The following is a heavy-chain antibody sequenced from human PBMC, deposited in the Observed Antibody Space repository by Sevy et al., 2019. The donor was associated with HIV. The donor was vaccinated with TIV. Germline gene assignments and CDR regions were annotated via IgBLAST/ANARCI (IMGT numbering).Heavy chain of an antibody. CDR1: VFSFSSYE. V-gene: IGHV3-48*03. CDR3: ARDLPPSATTVAHFDY. Sequence: GGSLRLSCAASVFSFSSYEKNWVRQAPGKGLEWVSFITSSGSTKHYSDSVRGRFTISRDNAKYSLSLQMNSLRAEDTAIYYCARDLPPSATTVAHFDYWGQGTLVTVSS. CDR2: ITSSGSTK. J-gene: IGHJ4*02. D-gene: IGHD4-17*01.